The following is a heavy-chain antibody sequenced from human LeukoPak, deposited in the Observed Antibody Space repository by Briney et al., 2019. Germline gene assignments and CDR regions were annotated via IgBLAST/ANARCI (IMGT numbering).Heavy chain of an antibody. CDR2: ISSSSSAI. Sequence: PGGSLRLSCAASGFTFSSFGMNWVRQAPGKGLEWVSYISSSSSAIYYADSVKGRFTISRDNAKNSLYLQMNSLRAEDTAVYYCARGGESFLGIAAAGRFDYWGQGTLVTVSS. CDR3: ARGGESFLGIAAAGRFDY. D-gene: IGHD6-13*01. J-gene: IGHJ4*02. V-gene: IGHV3-48*01. CDR1: GFTFSSFG.